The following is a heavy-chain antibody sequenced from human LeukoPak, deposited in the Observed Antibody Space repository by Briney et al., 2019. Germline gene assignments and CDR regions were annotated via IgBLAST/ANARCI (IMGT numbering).Heavy chain of an antibody. D-gene: IGHD1-14*01. V-gene: IGHV4-38-2*02. CDR1: GGSISSYY. Sequence: PSETLSLTCTVSGGSISSYYWSWIRQPPGQGLEWIGSIYHSGSTYYKPSLNSRVTISVDTSKNQFSLKLSSVTAADTAVYYCARGWNHFDYCGQGTLVTVSS. CDR2: IYHSGST. J-gene: IGHJ4*02. CDR3: ARGWNHFDY.